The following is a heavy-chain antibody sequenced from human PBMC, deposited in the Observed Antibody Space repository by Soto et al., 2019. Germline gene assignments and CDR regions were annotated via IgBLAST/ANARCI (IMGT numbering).Heavy chain of an antibody. CDR2: ISSSGSTI. V-gene: IGHV3-48*03. CDR3: ARWNSGSYYYYGMDV. D-gene: IGHD1-26*01. J-gene: IGHJ6*02. Sequence: GGSLRLSCAASGFTFSSYEMNWVRQAPGKGLEWVSYISSSGSTIYYADSVKGRFTISRDNAKNSLYLQMNSLRAEDTAVYYCARWNSGSYYYYGMDVWGQGTTVTVSS. CDR1: GFTFSSYE.